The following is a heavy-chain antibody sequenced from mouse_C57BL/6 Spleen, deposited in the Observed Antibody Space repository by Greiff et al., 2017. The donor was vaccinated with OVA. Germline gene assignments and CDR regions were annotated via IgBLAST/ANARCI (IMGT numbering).Heavy chain of an antibody. Sequence: EVQLQQSGPELVKPGATVKIPCKASGYTFTDYNMDWVKQSHGKSLEWIGDINPNNGGTIYNQKFKGKATLTVDKSSSTAYMELRSLTSEDTAVYYCARHDYDEDYFDYWGQGTTLTVSS. CDR3: ARHDYDEDYFDY. CDR2: INPNNGGT. J-gene: IGHJ2*01. CDR1: GYTFTDYN. D-gene: IGHD2-4*01. V-gene: IGHV1-18*01.